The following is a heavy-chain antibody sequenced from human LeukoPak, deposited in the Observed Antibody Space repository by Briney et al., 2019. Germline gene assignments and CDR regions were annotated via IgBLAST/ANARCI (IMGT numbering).Heavy chain of an antibody. D-gene: IGHD3-10*01. CDR2: IKEDGSVK. V-gene: IGHV3-7*03. CDR1: GFTFGDYW. CDR3: AKVSYYYGSGSYYYFDY. Sequence: GGSLRLSCAASGFTFGDYWMNWVRQAPGKGLEWVAHIKEDGSVKSYVDSVKGRFAISRDNAKNSLYLQMNSLRAEDTAVYYCAKVSYYYGSGSYYYFDYWGQGTLVTVSS. J-gene: IGHJ4*02.